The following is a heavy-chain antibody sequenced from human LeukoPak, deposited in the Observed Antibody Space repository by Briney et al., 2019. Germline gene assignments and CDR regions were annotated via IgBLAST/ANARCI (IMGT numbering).Heavy chain of an antibody. CDR1: GGSISAYY. V-gene: IGHV4-59*01. CDR3: ASRKLGNDY. J-gene: IGHJ4*02. D-gene: IGHD7-27*01. Sequence: SETLSLTCTVSGGSISAYYWSWIRQSPGKGLEWIGYIYYTGSTTYNPSLKSRVTISADTSKNQFSLKLSSVTAADTAVYYCASRKLGNDYWGQGTLVTVSS. CDR2: IYYTGST.